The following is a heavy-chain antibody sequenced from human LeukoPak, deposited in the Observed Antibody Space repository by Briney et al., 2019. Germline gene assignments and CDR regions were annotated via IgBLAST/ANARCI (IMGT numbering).Heavy chain of an antibody. CDR2: IQQNGNEK. V-gene: IGHV3-7*01. CDR1: GFTFSSYW. J-gene: IGHJ4*02. Sequence: PGGSLRLSCVASGFTFSSYWMAWVRQAPGKGLEWVASIQQNGNEKYYVDSVKGRFTISKDNAKNLLYLQMNSLRAEDTAVYYCAREDHSKYEYWGQGTPVTVS. CDR3: AREDHSKYEY. D-gene: IGHD4-11*01.